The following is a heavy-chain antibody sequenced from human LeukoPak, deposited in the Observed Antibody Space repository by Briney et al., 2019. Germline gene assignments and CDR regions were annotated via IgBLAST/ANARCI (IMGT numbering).Heavy chain of an antibody. CDR1: GGTFSNYA. CDR2: IIPIFGTA. D-gene: IGHD6-19*01. J-gene: IGHJ4*02. V-gene: IGHV1-69*06. CDR3: ARFAVHRRLAVAGQFGLDY. Sequence: SVKVSCKASGGTFSNYAISWVRQAPGQGLEWMGGIIPIFGTANYAQKFRGRVTITADKSTRTAYMELSSLRSEDTAVYYCARFAVHRRLAVAGQFGLDYWGQGTLVTVSS.